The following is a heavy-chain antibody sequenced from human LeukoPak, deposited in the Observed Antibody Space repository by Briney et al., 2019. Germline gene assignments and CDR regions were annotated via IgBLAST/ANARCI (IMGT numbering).Heavy chain of an antibody. CDR1: GFTFSSYS. V-gene: IGHV3-33*08. CDR3: ARESLAFDI. Sequence: GGSLRLSCAASGFTFSSYSMNWVRQALGKGLEWVAVIWYDGSNKYYADSVKGRFTISRDNSKNTLYLQMNSLRAEDTAVYYCARESLAFDIWGQGTMVTVSS. CDR2: IWYDGSNK. J-gene: IGHJ3*02.